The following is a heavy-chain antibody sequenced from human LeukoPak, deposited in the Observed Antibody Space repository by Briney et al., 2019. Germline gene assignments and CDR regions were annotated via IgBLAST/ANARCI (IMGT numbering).Heavy chain of an antibody. D-gene: IGHD2-8*01. J-gene: IGHJ3*02. Sequence: SETLSLTCAVYGGSFSGYYWSWIRQPPGKGLEWIGEINHSGSTNYNPSLKSRVTISVDTSKNQFSLKLSSVTAADTAVYYCAMVYASAGAFDIWGQGTMVTVSS. CDR1: GGSFSGYY. V-gene: IGHV4-34*01. CDR3: AMVYASAGAFDI. CDR2: INHSGST.